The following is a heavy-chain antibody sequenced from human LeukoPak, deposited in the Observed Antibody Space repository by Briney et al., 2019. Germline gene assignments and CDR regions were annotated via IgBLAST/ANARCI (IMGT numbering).Heavy chain of an antibody. CDR3: AREGARDTAMITIGAFDI. D-gene: IGHD5-18*01. Sequence: GGSLRLSCAASEFSVGSNYMTWVRQAPGKGLEWVSLIYSGGSTYYADSVKGRFTISRDNSKNSLYMQMNNLRAEDTAVYYCAREGARDTAMITIGAFDIWGQGTMVSVSS. J-gene: IGHJ3*02. V-gene: IGHV3-66*01. CDR1: EFSVGSNY. CDR2: IYSGGST.